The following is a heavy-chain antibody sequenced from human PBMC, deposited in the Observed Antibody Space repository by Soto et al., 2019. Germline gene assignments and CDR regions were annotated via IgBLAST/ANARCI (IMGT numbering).Heavy chain of an antibody. J-gene: IGHJ5*02. CDR1: GGSISSSSYY. CDR3: ARYHVDTAMVDWFDT. D-gene: IGHD5-18*01. V-gene: IGHV4-39*07. Sequence: SETLSLTCTVSGGSISSSSYYWGWIRQPPGKGLEWIGSIYYSGSTYYNPSLKRRVAISVDTSKNQFSLKLSSVTAADTAVYYCARYHVDTAMVDWFDTWGQGTPVTVSS. CDR2: IYYSGST.